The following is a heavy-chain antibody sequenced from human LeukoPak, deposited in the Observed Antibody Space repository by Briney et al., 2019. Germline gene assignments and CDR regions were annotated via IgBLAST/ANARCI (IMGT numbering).Heavy chain of an antibody. J-gene: IGHJ5*02. D-gene: IGHD2-2*01. CDR2: IYYSGST. Sequence: SETLSLTCTVSGGSISSYYWSWIRQPPGKGLEWIGYIYYSGSTNYNPSLKSRVTISVDTSKNQFSLKLSSVTAADTAVYYCARHPSTYCGSTSCYDPWGQGTLVTVSS. CDR3: ARHPSTYCGSTSCYDP. CDR1: GGSISSYY. V-gene: IGHV4-59*08.